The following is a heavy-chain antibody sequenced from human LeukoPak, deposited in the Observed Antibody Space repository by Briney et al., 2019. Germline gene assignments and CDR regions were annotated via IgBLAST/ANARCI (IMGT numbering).Heavy chain of an antibody. V-gene: IGHV3-66*01. CDR2: IYSGGST. J-gene: IGHJ4*02. CDR3: ARGQTRYYFDY. CDR1: GFTVSSNY. Sequence: GGSLRLSCSASGFTVSSNYMSWVRQAPGKGLEWVSVIYSGGSTYYADSVKGRFTVSRDNSENTLYLQLNSLGAEDTAVYYCARGQTRYYFDYWGQGTLVTVSS.